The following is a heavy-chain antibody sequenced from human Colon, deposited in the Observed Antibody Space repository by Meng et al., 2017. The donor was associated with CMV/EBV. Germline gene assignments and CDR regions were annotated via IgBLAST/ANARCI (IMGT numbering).Heavy chain of an antibody. CDR1: GFPIVSHY. CDR2: ISAVGTP. V-gene: IGHV3-53*01. CDR3: VTGTTGYFDL. D-gene: IGHD1-7*01. J-gene: IGHJ4*02. Sequence: LSCSASGFPIVSHYMAWVRQAPGKGLDWVSLISAVGTPYYADSVKGRFTISRDNDKNIIDLQMSSLTADDTAIYYCVTGTTGYFDLWGQGSLVTVSS.